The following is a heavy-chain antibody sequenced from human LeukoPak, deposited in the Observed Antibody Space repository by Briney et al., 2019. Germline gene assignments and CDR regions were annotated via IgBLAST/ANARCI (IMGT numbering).Heavy chain of an antibody. Sequence: GGSLRLSCAASGFTFSSYEMNWVRQAPGKGLEWVSAISGSGGSTYYADSVKGRFTISRDNSKNTLYLQMNSLRAEDTAVYYCAKGITMVRGATYYFDYWGQGTLVTVSS. J-gene: IGHJ4*02. D-gene: IGHD3-10*01. CDR2: ISGSGGST. CDR3: AKGITMVRGATYYFDY. V-gene: IGHV3-23*01. CDR1: GFTFSSYE.